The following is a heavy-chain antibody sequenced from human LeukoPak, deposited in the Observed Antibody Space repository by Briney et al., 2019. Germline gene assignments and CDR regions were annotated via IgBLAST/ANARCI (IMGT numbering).Heavy chain of an antibody. CDR2: INHSGST. V-gene: IGHV4-34*01. Sequence: SETLSLTCAVYGGSFSGYYWSWIRQPPGKGLEWIGEINHSGSTKYNPYLKSRVTISVDTSKNQFSLKLSSVTAADTAVYYCARQRRVVPAATYYYYGMDVWGKGATVTVSS. CDR3: ARQRRVVPAATYYYYGMDV. D-gene: IGHD2-2*01. CDR1: GGSFSGYY. J-gene: IGHJ6*04.